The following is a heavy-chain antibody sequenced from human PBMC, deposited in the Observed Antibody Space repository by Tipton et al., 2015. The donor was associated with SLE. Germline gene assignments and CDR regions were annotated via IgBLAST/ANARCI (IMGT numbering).Heavy chain of an antibody. J-gene: IGHJ3*02. CDR2: ISSSGGTI. CDR1: EFTISDYF. Sequence: SLRLSCAASEFTISDYFMSWVRQTPGKGLECLSYISSSGGTIYYADSVKGRFTISRDNAKNSLYLQVNSLRAEDTAVYFCARDMWFGEFNAFDIWGQGTVVPVSA. CDR3: ARDMWFGEFNAFDI. V-gene: IGHV3-11*01. D-gene: IGHD3-10*01.